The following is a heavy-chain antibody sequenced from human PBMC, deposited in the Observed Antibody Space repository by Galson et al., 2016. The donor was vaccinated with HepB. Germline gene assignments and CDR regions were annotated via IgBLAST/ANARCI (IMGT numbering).Heavy chain of an antibody. J-gene: IGHJ4*02. CDR3: TTVLATASRSGWYDWGFDS. D-gene: IGHD6-19*01. Sequence: SLRLPCAASGFTFSSYAMNWVRQAPGRGLEWVGRIKSKVDGGAADHAAPVKGRFTISGDDSKNTLYLQMTGLKTEDTAVYYGTTVLATASRSGWYDWGFDSWGQGTLVTVSS. V-gene: IGHV3-15*07. CDR1: GFTFSSYA. CDR2: IKSKVDGGAA.